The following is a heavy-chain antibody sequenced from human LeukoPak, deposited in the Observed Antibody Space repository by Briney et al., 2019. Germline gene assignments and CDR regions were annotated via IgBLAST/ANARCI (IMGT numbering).Heavy chain of an antibody. CDR3: ARDYRYYDSSGYYSIDY. J-gene: IGHJ4*02. V-gene: IGHV3-48*02. Sequence: GGSLRLSCAASGFSFSTYGMNWVRQAPGKGLEWVSYISGNSKTIYYADSVKGRFSISRDNAKNSLYLQMNSLRDEDTAVYYCARDYRYYDSSGYYSIDYWGQGTLVTASS. CDR2: ISGNSKTI. CDR1: GFSFSTYG. D-gene: IGHD3-22*01.